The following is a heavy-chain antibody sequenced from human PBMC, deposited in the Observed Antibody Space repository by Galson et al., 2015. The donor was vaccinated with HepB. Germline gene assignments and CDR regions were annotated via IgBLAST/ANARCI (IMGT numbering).Heavy chain of an antibody. CDR2: ISSDGSKK. CDR1: GFTFSSYE. CDR3: ARANSGWSTDY. Sequence: SLRLSCAASGFTFSSYEMDWVRQAPGKGLEWVAVISSDGSKKYYPDSMKGRFTISRDNSKNTLYLQMNSLRAEDTAVYYCARANSGWSTDYWGQGTLVPVSS. J-gene: IGHJ4*02. D-gene: IGHD6-19*01. V-gene: IGHV3-30-3*01.